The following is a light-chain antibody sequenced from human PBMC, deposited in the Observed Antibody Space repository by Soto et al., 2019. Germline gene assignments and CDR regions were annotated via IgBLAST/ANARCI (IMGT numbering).Light chain of an antibody. CDR3: QQYGSSPGT. CDR2: RAS. Sequence: EIVLTQSPGTLSLSPGERATLSCMASQSVSSNYVAWYQQKPGQTPKVLIYRASSRATGLPDRFSGGGSGTDFTLTISRLEPEDFAVYYCQQYGSSPGTFGQGTRVEI. J-gene: IGKJ5*01. V-gene: IGKV3-20*01. CDR1: QSVSSNY.